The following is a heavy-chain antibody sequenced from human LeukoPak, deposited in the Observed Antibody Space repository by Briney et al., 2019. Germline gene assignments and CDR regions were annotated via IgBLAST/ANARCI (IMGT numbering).Heavy chain of an antibody. Sequence: GGSLRLSCAASGFTFSSYGMHWVRQAPGKGLEWVAFIRYDGSNKYYADSVKGRFTISRDNSKNTMYLQMNSLRAEDTAVYYCAKDRDYIMGIVDYWGQGTLVTVSS. CDR1: GFTFSSYG. D-gene: IGHD4/OR15-4a*01. CDR2: IRYDGSNK. V-gene: IGHV3-30*02. J-gene: IGHJ4*02. CDR3: AKDRDYIMGIVDY.